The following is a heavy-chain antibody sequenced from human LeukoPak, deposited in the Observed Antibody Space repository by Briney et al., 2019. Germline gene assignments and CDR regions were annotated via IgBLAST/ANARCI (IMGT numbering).Heavy chain of an antibody. D-gene: IGHD1-14*01. CDR3: ARGSFSPWTTQSYFDY. CDR1: VYTFTNYD. Sequence: GSSVNVSCKSSVYTFTNYDFYWVRQPTGQGLGRVGWIIHNSGNSQSAPPFQGRVTMTSNTSMSPAYMELSSLRSEDRAVYYCARGSFSPWTTQSYFDYWGEGTLVTVPS. CDR2: IIHNSGNS. J-gene: IGHJ4*02. V-gene: IGHV1-8*01.